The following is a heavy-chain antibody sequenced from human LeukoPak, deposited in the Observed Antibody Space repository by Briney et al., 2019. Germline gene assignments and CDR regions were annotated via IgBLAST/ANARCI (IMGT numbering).Heavy chain of an antibody. Sequence: SETLSLTCTVSGGSISSTGYSWSWIRQLPGKAPEWIGYIHYSGSTYYNPSLKSRLTISIDTSNNQFSLNLTSVTAADTAVYYCARGRLREAFGYWGQGTLVTVSS. J-gene: IGHJ4*02. V-gene: IGHV4-31*03. CDR2: IHYSGST. CDR1: GGSISSTGYS. CDR3: ARGRLREAFGY.